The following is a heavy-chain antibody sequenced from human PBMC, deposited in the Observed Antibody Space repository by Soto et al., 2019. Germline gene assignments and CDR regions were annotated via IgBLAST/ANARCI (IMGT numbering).Heavy chain of an antibody. Sequence: GESLKISCKGSGFTFTNYWIAWVRQMPGKGLEWVGIIYPGDSDSSYSPSFQGQVTISADKSINTAYLHWSSLKASDTAIFYCAKHEGYCSTTTCSNFDYWGQGTLVTVSS. CDR1: GFTFTNYW. J-gene: IGHJ4*02. CDR3: AKHEGYCSTTTCSNFDY. V-gene: IGHV5-51*01. CDR2: IYPGDSDS. D-gene: IGHD2-2*01.